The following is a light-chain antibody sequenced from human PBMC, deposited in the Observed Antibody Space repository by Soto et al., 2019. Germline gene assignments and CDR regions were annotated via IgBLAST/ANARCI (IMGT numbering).Light chain of an antibody. CDR2: GAS. CDR1: ESVSDNY. V-gene: IGKV3-20*01. CDR3: QQYGSSPLT. J-gene: IGKJ4*01. Sequence: EIVLTQSPATLSLSPGERATLSCRASESVSDNYLAWYQQRSGQAPRLVIYGASSRASAVPDRFSGSGSGADFTLTISRLEPGDFAVYYCQQYGSSPLTFGGGTKVDIK.